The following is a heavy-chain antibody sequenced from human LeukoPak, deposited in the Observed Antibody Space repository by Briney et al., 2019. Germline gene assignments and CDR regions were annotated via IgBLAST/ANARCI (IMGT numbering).Heavy chain of an antibody. J-gene: IGHJ4*02. CDR2: ISSSGDIK. Sequence: GGSLRLSCAASGFTFSEYYMSWIRQAPGKGLEWVSDISSSGDIKSYADSVKGRFPISRDNAKKSLHLQMNSLRAEDTAVYYCARETVAGTFDYWGQGALVTVSS. CDR1: GFTFSEYY. V-gene: IGHV3-11*01. CDR3: ARETVAGTFDY. D-gene: IGHD6-19*01.